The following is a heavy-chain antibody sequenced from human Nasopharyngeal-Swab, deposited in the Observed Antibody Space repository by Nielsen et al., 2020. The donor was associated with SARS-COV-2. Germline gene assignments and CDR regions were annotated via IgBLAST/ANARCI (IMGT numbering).Heavy chain of an antibody. CDR1: GYTFTISC. CDR3: ARDLDRRDCSSTSCYGGYYYGMDV. V-gene: IGHV1-3*01. Sequence: ASVKVSCKASGYTFTISCISWVRQAPGQRLEWMGWINAGNGNTKYSQKFQGRVTITRDTSASTAYMELSSLRSEDTAVYYCARDLDRRDCSSTSCYGGYYYGMDVWGQGTTVTVSS. J-gene: IGHJ6*02. D-gene: IGHD2-2*01. CDR2: INAGNGNT.